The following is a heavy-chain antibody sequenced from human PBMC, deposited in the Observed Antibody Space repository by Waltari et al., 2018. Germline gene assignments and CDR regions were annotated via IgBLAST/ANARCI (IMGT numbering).Heavy chain of an antibody. Sequence: DVQLLESGGGLVQPGGSLRLSCAASGFTFSSYAMSWVRQAPGKGLEWVSAISGSGGSTYYADSVKGRFTISRDNSKNTRYLQMNSLRAEDTAVYYCAKEPRQSYCSSTSCYWGWGQGTLVTVSS. J-gene: IGHJ4*02. V-gene: IGHV3-23*01. D-gene: IGHD2-2*01. CDR2: ISGSGGST. CDR3: AKEPRQSYCSSTSCYWG. CDR1: GFTFSSYA.